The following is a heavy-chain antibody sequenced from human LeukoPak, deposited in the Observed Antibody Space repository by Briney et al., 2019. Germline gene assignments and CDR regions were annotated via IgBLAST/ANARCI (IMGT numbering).Heavy chain of an antibody. CDR1: GGSISSSSYY. V-gene: IGHV4-39*01. J-gene: IGHJ4*02. D-gene: IGHD5-24*01. CDR2: IYYSGNT. Sequence: PSETLSLTCTVSGGSISSSSYYWGWIRQPPGKGLEWIGSIYYSGNTYDNPSLKSRVTISVDTSKNQFSLKLNSVTAADTAVYYCARHRSKWLQSSFDYWGQGTLVTVSS. CDR3: ARHRSKWLQSSFDY.